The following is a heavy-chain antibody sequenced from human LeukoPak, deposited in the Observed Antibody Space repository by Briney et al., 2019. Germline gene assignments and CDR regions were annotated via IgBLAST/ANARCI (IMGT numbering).Heavy chain of an antibody. D-gene: IGHD6-13*01. CDR3: ARNAAAAGTRYYYMDV. CDR1: GYTFTDYY. J-gene: IGHJ6*03. CDR2: INPNSGGT. V-gene: IGHV1-2*02. Sequence: GASVKVSCKASGYTFTDYYMHWVRQAPGQGLEWMGWINPNSGGTNYAQKFQGRVTMTRDTSISTAYMELSRLRSDDTAVYYCARNAAAAGTRYYYMDVWGKGTTVTVSS.